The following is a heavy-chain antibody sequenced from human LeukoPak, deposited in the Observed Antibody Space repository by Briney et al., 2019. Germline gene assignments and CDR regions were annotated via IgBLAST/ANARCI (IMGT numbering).Heavy chain of an antibody. J-gene: IGHJ4*02. CDR1: GGSISSSSYY. V-gene: IGHV4-39*01. CDR3: ARHPYLTTPFDY. D-gene: IGHD4-11*01. CDR2: FFYSGST. Sequence: SETLSLNCIVSGGSISSSSYYWGWIRQPPGKGLELIGSFFYSGSTYYNPSPKSRVTISIDTSKNQFSLKLSSVTAADTAVYYCARHPYLTTPFDYWGQGTLVTVSS.